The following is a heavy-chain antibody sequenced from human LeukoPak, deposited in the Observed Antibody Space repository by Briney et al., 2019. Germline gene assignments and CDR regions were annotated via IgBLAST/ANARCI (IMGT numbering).Heavy chain of an antibody. Sequence: PGGSLRLSCAASGFTFSSYWMNWARQVPGKGLEWVASINHNENVNYYVDSVKGRFTISRDNAKNSLYLQMSNLRAEDTAVYFCARGGGLDVWGQGATVTVSS. D-gene: IGHD3-16*01. CDR2: INHNENVN. CDR3: ARGGGLDV. CDR1: GFTFSSYW. J-gene: IGHJ6*02. V-gene: IGHV3-7*03.